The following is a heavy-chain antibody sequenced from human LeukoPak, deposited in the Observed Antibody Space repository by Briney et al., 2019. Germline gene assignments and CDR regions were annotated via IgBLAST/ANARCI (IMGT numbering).Heavy chain of an antibody. Sequence: SETLSLTCTVSGGSLSSGGYYWSRIRHHPGMGLEWIGSIYYSGSTYYTPSLRSRVNISVDTSKSQFALNLTSVTAADTAVYYCARVSSARNGFDYWGQGTLVTVSS. D-gene: IGHD1-14*01. J-gene: IGHJ4*02. CDR2: IYYSGST. V-gene: IGHV4-31*03. CDR3: ARVSSARNGFDY. CDR1: GGSLSSGGYY.